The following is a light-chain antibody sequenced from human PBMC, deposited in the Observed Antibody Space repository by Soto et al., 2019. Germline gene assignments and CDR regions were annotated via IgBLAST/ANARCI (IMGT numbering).Light chain of an antibody. CDR2: GAS. Sequence: EIVLTQSPATRSLSPWERATLSCRASESVSSNLAWYQQRPGQAPRLVIYGASTRATGIPARFSGSGSGTDFTLTISSLEPEDFAVYYCQQRSNWPPITFGQGTRLEIK. V-gene: IGKV3-11*01. CDR1: ESVSSN. J-gene: IGKJ5*01. CDR3: QQRSNWPPIT.